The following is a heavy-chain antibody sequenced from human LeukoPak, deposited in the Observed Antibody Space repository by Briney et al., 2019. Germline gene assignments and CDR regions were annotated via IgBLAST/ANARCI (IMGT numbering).Heavy chain of an antibody. J-gene: IGHJ6*03. CDR3: ARVAPGSVYMDV. D-gene: IGHD2-15*01. CDR1: GGTFSSYA. Sequence: ASVRVSCTASGGTFSSYAISWVRQAPGQGLEWMGGIIPIFGTANYAQKFQGRVTTTTDESTSTAYMELSSLRSEDTAVYYCARVAPGSVYMDVWGKGTTVTVSS. V-gene: IGHV1-69*05. CDR2: IIPIFGTA.